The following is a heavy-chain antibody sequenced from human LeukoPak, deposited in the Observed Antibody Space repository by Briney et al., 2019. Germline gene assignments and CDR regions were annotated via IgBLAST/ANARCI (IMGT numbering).Heavy chain of an antibody. J-gene: IGHJ4*02. CDR2: IWYDGSNK. CDR3: AKQFAPGSLASFDY. D-gene: IGHD3-3*02. Sequence: GGSLRLSCAASGFTFSSYGMHWVRQAPGKGLEWVAVIWYDGSNKYYADSVKGRFTISRGNSKNTLYLQMNSLRAEDTAVYYCAKQFAPGSLASFDYWGQGTLVTVSS. V-gene: IGHV3-33*06. CDR1: GFTFSSYG.